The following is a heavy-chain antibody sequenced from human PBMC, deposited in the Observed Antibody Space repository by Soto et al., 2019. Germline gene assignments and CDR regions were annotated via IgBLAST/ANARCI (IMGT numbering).Heavy chain of an antibody. CDR2: IYHSGSS. Sequence: VQLQESGPGLVKPSGTFSLTCAVSGDSISSSNWWSWVRQSPGKGLEWIGDIYHSGSSNYNPSLKSRVIISLDKSKNQFSLRLTAVTAADTAIDYCARQYSYGQLDYWGQGTLVTVSS. V-gene: IGHV4-4*02. D-gene: IGHD5-18*01. CDR3: ARQYSYGQLDY. J-gene: IGHJ4*02. CDR1: GDSISSSNW.